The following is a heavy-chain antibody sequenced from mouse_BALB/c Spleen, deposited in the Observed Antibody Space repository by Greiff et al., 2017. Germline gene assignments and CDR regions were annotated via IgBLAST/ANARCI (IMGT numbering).Heavy chain of an antibody. CDR3: ARQWGITTATNFDY. Sequence: EVKLVESGGGLVKPGGSLKLSCAASGFTFSSYAMSWVRQTPEKRLEWVATISSGGSYTYYPDSVKGRFTISRDNAKNTLYLQMSSLRSEDTAMYYCARQWGITTATNFDYWGQGTTLTVSS. J-gene: IGHJ2*01. CDR2: ISSGGSYT. V-gene: IGHV5-9-3*01. D-gene: IGHD1-2*01. CDR1: GFTFSSYA.